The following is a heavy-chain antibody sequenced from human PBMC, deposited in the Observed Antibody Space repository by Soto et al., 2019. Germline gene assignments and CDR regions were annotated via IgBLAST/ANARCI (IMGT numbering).Heavy chain of an antibody. D-gene: IGHD2-2*01. Sequence: SETLSLTCTVSGGSISGYYWTWIRQPPGRGLEWIGFISYSGSTSYNPSLKSRVTISVDTSKNQFSLRLSSVTAADTAVYYCARVPDYWGQGILVTVS. J-gene: IGHJ4*02. CDR1: GGSISGYY. CDR2: ISYSGST. V-gene: IGHV4-59*01. CDR3: ARVPDY.